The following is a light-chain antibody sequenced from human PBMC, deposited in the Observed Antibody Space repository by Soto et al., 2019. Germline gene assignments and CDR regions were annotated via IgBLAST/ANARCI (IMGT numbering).Light chain of an antibody. V-gene: IGKV3-20*01. CDR3: QQYSTSIT. Sequence: SPGTLSLSPGERATLSCGASQSISGSYLAWYQQKPGQAPRLLIYRASSRATDIPDRFSGSGSGADFTLTISRLEPEDFAVYYYQQYSTSITFGKRTPLEIK. CDR1: QSISGSY. CDR2: RAS. J-gene: IGKJ5*01.